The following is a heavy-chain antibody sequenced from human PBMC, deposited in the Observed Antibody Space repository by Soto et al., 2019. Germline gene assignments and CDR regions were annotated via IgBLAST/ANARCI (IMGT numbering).Heavy chain of an antibody. V-gene: IGHV1-2*02. CDR3: ATAHPLSYSSSWLSLIFNAFDI. D-gene: IGHD6-13*01. CDR2: INPNSGGT. Sequence: ASVEVSCKASGYTFTGYYMHWVRQAPGQGLEWMGWINPNSGGTNYAQKFQGRVTMTRDTSISTAYMELSRLRSDDTAVYYCATAHPLSYSSSWLSLIFNAFDIWGQGTMVTVSS. J-gene: IGHJ3*02. CDR1: GYTFTGYY.